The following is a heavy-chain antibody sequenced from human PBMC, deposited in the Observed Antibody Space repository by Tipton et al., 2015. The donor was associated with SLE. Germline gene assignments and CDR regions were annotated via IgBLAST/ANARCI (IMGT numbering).Heavy chain of an antibody. CDR1: GFTFSSYA. D-gene: IGHD1-14*01. V-gene: IGHV3-23*04. CDR3: ASEGRNSGAFDI. J-gene: IGHJ3*02. CDR2: ISNSGGRT. Sequence: VQLVQSGGGMVQSGGSLRLSCAASGFTFSSYAMGWVRQAPGKGLEWVSAISNSGGRTYYADSVKGRFTISRDNSKNTLYLQMNSLRAEDTAVYYCASEGRNSGAFDIWGQGTMVTVSS.